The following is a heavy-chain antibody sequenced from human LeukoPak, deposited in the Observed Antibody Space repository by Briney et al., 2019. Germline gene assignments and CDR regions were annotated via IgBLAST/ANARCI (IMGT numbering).Heavy chain of an antibody. Sequence: LSLTCAVYGGSFSGYYWSWIRQPPGKGLEWVSYISSSSSTIYYADSVKGRFTISRDNAKNSLYLQMNSLRAEDTAVYYCARDSIAVAGWFDPWGQGTLVTVSS. CDR1: GGSFSGYY. J-gene: IGHJ5*02. CDR3: ARDSIAVAGWFDP. CDR2: ISSSSSTI. V-gene: IGHV3-11*04. D-gene: IGHD6-19*01.